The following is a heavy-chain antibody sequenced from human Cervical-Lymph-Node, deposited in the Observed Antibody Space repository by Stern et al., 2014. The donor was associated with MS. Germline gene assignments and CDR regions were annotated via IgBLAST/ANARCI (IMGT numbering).Heavy chain of an antibody. CDR2: MNTNSGDS. V-gene: IGHV1-8*01. J-gene: IGHJ6*02. CDR1: GYTFSNFD. CDR3: ARGHFDPWFHIYYGMDV. Sequence: QVQLVESGAEVKKPGASVKVSCKASGYTFSNFDINWVRQAPGQGLEWMGWMNTNSGDSGSAEKFQGRVIMTRDTSIDTAFMEMKSLRSEDTAVYYCARGHFDPWFHIYYGMDVWGQGTTVTVSS. D-gene: IGHD3-10*01.